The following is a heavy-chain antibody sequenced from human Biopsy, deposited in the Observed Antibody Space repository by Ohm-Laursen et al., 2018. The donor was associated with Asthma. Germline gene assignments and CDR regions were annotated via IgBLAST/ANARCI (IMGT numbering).Heavy chain of an antibody. D-gene: IGHD2-2*03. Sequence: TLSLTWTVSGDSIDSGDYSWTWIRQSPGVGLEWIGYIYRNGDTYYNPTLKNRVTISIDRSKNQFSLTLDSVTAADTAVYFCARLLGDRAVGTGYYYFDYWGQGTLVTVSS. CDR1: GDSIDSGDYS. CDR2: IYRNGDT. V-gene: IGHV4-30-2*06. J-gene: IGHJ4*02. CDR3: ARLLGDRAVGTGYYYFDY.